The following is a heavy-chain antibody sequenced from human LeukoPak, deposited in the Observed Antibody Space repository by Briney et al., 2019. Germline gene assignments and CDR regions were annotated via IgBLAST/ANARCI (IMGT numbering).Heavy chain of an antibody. CDR2: FDPEDGET. V-gene: IGHV1-24*01. CDR3: ATVGASPRSFDY. J-gene: IGHJ4*02. CDR1: GYTLTELS. Sequence: GASVKASCKVSGYTLTELSMHWVRQAPGKGLEWMGGFDPEDGETIYAQKFQGRVTMTEDTSTDTAYMELSSLRSEDTAVYYCATVGASPRSFDYWGQGTPVTVSS.